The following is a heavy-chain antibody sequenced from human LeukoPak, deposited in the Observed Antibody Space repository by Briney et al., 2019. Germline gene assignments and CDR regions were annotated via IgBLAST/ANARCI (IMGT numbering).Heavy chain of an antibody. CDR2: INAGNGNT. CDR3: ARGAGEVWFGELFPLDY. V-gene: IGHV1-3*01. D-gene: IGHD3-10*01. Sequence: ASVKVSCKASGYTFTSYAMHWVRQAPGQRLEWMGWINAGNGNTKYSQKFQGRVTITRDTSASTAYMELSSLRSGDTAVYYCARGAGEVWFGELFPLDYWGQGTLVTVSS. CDR1: GYTFTSYA. J-gene: IGHJ4*02.